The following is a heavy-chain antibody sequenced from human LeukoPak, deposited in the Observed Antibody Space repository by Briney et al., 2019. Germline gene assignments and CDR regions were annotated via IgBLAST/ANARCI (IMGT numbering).Heavy chain of an antibody. V-gene: IGHV4-59*01. CDR2: IYYSGST. J-gene: IGHJ4*02. D-gene: IGHD3-10*01. CDR3: ARVVGGVLLWFGEPYYFDY. CDR1: GGSISSYY. Sequence: SETLSLTCTVSGGSISSYYWSWIRQPPGKGLEWIGYIYYSGSTNYNPSLKSRVTISVDTSKNQFSLKLSSVAAADTAVYYCARVVGGVLLWFGEPYYFDYWGQGTLVTVSS.